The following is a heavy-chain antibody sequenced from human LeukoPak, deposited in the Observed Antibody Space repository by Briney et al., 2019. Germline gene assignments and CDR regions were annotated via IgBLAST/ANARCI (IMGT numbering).Heavy chain of an antibody. J-gene: IGHJ6*02. CDR2: ISYDGSNK. CDR3: AKDHLARYCDSSGYKALDYYYYGMDV. V-gene: IGHV3-30*18. Sequence: GGSLRLSCAASGFTFSSYGVHWVRQAPGKGLEWVAVISYDGSNKYYADSVKGRFTISRDNSKNTLYLQMNSLRAEDTAVYYCAKDHLARYCDSSGYKALDYYYYGMDVWGQGTTVTVSS. CDR1: GFTFSSYG. D-gene: IGHD3-22*01.